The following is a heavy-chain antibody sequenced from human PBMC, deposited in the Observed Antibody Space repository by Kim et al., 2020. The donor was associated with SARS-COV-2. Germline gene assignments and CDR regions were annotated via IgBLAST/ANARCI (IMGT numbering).Heavy chain of an antibody. D-gene: IGHD1-26*01. J-gene: IGHJ4*02. V-gene: IGHV3-21*01. CDR3: ARDRWELRAFDY. Sequence: GGSLRLSCAASGFTFSSYSMNWVRQAPGKGLEWVSSISSSSSYIYYADSVKGRFTISRDNAKNSLYLQMNSLRAEDTAVYYCARDRWELRAFDYWGQGTLVTVSS. CDR1: GFTFSSYS. CDR2: ISSSSSYI.